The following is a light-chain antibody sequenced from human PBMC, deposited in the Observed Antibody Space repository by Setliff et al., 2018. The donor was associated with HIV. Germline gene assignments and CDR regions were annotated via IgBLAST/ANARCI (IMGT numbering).Light chain of an antibody. V-gene: IGLV1-44*01. CDR3: AAWDASLIRYV. CDR1: NSNIGSNA. J-gene: IGLJ1*01. CDR2: TNY. Sequence: LPQPPSASGTPGQRVTISCSGTNSNIGSNAVNWYQQLPGTAPKLLIYTNYQRPSGVPDRFSGSKSGTSASLAISGLQSEDEADYYCAAWDASLIRYVFGTGTKVTV.